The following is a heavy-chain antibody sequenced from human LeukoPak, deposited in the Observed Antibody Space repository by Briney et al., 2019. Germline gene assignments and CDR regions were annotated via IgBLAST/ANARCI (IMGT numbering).Heavy chain of an antibody. V-gene: IGHV4-4*07. Sequence: SETLSLTCTVSGGSISSYYWSWIRQPAGKGLEWIGRIYTSGSTNYNPSLKSRVTISVDTSKNQFSLKLSSVTAADTAVYYCARVPVSSGWSGGSAFDIWGQGTLVTVSS. D-gene: IGHD6-19*01. CDR3: ARVPVSSGWSGGSAFDI. CDR2: IYTSGST. CDR1: GGSISSYY. J-gene: IGHJ3*02.